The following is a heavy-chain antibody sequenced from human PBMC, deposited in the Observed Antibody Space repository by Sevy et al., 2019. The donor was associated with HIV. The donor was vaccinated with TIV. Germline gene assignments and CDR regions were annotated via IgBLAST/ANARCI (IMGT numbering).Heavy chain of an antibody. CDR1: DGSFSGYY. V-gene: IGHV4-34*01. CDR3: ARSPPVVVVPGAPSWFDP. D-gene: IGHD2-2*01. Sequence: SETLSLTCAVHDGSFSGYYWNWIRQLPGKGLEWIGEINESGITYYNPSLKSRVTISVDTSNKQFSLKLTSFTAADTAVYFCARSPPVVVVPGAPSWFDPWGQGTLVTVSS. CDR2: INESGIT. J-gene: IGHJ5*02.